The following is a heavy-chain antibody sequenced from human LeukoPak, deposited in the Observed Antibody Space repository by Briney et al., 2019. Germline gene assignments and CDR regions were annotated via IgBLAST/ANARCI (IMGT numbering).Heavy chain of an antibody. D-gene: IGHD6-19*01. CDR2: TYYSGST. CDR3: ARVPPRSSGWYFFDY. Sequence: SESLSLTCTVSGGSISSYYWSWIRQPPGKGLEWIGHTYYSGSTNYTPALKSRVTISVDTSKNQFSLKLNSVTAADTAVYYCARVPPRSSGWYFFDYWGQGTLVTVSS. CDR1: GGSISSYY. V-gene: IGHV4-59*01. J-gene: IGHJ4*02.